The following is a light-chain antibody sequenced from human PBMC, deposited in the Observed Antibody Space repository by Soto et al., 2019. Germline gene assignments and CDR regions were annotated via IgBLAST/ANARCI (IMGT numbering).Light chain of an antibody. V-gene: IGLV1-40*01. Sequence: QSVLTQPPSVSGAPGHRVTISCTGSSSNIGAGYDVNWYQQLPGTAPKLLIYGNSNRPSGVPDRFSGYKSGTSASLAITWLQGEDEDDYYCPSYDRRLSGYVLGTGTKLTVL. CDR1: SSNIGAGYD. CDR2: GNS. CDR3: PSYDRRLSGYV. J-gene: IGLJ1*01.